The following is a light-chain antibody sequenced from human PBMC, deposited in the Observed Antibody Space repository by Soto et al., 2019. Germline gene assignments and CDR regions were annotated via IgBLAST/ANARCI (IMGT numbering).Light chain of an antibody. CDR2: DAS. CDR3: QQRSNWPPVIT. V-gene: IGKV3-11*01. CDR1: QTFSSH. Sequence: EIVLTQSPATLSLSPGERATLSCRASQTFSSHLAWYQQKPGQAPRLLIYDASKRATGIPARFSGRGSGTDFTRTLSSLEPEDFAFYYCQQRSNWPPVITFGQGTRLEIK. J-gene: IGKJ5*01.